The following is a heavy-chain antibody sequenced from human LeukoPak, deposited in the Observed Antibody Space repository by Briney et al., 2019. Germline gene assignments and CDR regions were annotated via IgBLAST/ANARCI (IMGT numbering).Heavy chain of an antibody. V-gene: IGHV1-18*01. D-gene: IGHD6-19*01. CDR1: GYTFTSYG. CDR2: ISAYNGNT. CDR3: ARGLEQWLANHDAFDI. Sequence: GASVKVSWKASGYTFTSYGISWVRQAPGQGLEWMGWISAYNGNTNHAQKLQGRVTMTTDTSTSTAYMELRSLRSDDTAVYYCARGLEQWLANHDAFDIWGQGTMVTVSS. J-gene: IGHJ3*02.